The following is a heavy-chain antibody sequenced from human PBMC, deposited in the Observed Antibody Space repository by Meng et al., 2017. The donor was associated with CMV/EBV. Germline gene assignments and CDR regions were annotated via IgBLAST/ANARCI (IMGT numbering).Heavy chain of an antibody. CDR1: GGSISSGYYY. V-gene: IGHV4-30-4*08. J-gene: IGHJ4*02. CDR2: IYYSGST. CDR3: ARAAPDYYDSSGPPDY. D-gene: IGHD3-22*01. Sequence: QRPLQVSGRGQVKHSPTLHLTCTVSGGSISSGYYYWSWIRQPPGKGLEWIGYIYYSGSTYYNPSLKSRVTISVDTSKNQFSLKLSSVTAADTAVYYCARAAPDYYDSSGPPDYWGQGTLVTVSS.